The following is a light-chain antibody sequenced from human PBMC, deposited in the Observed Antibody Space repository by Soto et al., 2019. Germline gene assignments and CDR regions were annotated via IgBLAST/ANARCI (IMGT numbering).Light chain of an antibody. V-gene: IGKV3-15*01. CDR3: QEYNTWPWT. CDR1: QSVNSN. J-gene: IGKJ1*01. CDR2: GAS. Sequence: ETVMTQSPGTLSVSPGERATLSCRASQSVNSNLAWYQQKLGQAPRVLIYGASTRATGIPDRFSGSGSGTEFILTISSLQSEDFAVYYCQEYNTWPWTFGQGTKVDIK.